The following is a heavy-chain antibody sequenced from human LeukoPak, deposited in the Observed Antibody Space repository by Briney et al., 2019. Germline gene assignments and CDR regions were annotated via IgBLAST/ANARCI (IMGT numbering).Heavy chain of an antibody. V-gene: IGHV5-51*07. CDR1: GYSFTSYW. J-gene: IGHJ6*03. D-gene: IGHD2-2*01. Sequence: SGESLKISCKGSGYSFTSYWIGWVHQMPGKGLEWMGIIYPGDSDTRYSPSFQGQVTISADKSISTAYLQWSSLKASDTAMYYCARVGLYCSSTSCRPAYYYMDVWGKGTTVTVSS. CDR3: ARVGLYCSSTSCRPAYYYMDV. CDR2: IYPGDSDT.